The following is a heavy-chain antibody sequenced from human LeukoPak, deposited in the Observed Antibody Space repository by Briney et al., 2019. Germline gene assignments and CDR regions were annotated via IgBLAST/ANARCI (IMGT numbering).Heavy chain of an antibody. D-gene: IGHD5-12*01. CDR2: INHSGST. CDR3: AKICGYDYALFDY. CDR1: GGSFSGYY. V-gene: IGHV4-34*01. J-gene: IGHJ4*02. Sequence: SETLSLTCAVYGGSFSGYYWSWIRQPPGKGLEWIGEINHSGSTNYNPSLKSRVTISVDTSKNQFSLKLSSVTAADTAVYYCAKICGYDYALFDYWGQGTLVTVSS.